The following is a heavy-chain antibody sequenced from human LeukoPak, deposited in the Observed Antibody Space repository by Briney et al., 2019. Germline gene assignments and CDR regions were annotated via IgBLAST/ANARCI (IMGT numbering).Heavy chain of an antibody. D-gene: IGHD3-9*01. J-gene: IGHJ4*02. CDR3: ARVRYFDWFLDY. V-gene: IGHV1-8*02. CDR2: MNPNSGNT. CDR1: GYTFTGYY. Sequence: ASVKVSCKASGYTFTGYYIHWVRQATGQGLEWMGWMNPNSGNTGYAQKFQGRVTMTRNTSISTAYMELSSLRSEDTAVYYCARVRYFDWFLDYWGQGTLVTVSS.